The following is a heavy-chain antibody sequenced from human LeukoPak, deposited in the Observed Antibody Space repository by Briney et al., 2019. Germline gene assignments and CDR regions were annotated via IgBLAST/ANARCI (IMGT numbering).Heavy chain of an antibody. V-gene: IGHV1-2*02. J-gene: IGHJ5*02. CDR2: INPNSGGT. CDR3: ARDSGSDSSNWYGKWLAP. D-gene: IGHD6-13*01. CDR1: GYTFTGYY. Sequence: GASVKVSCKASGYTFTGYYMHWVRQAPGQGLEWMGWINPNSGGTNYAQKLQDRVTMTTDTSTSTAYMELRSLTSDDTAVYYCARDSGSDSSNWYGKWLAPWGQGTLVTVSS.